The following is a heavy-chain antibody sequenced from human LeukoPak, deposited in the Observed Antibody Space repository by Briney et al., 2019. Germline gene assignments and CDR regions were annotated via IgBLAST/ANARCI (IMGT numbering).Heavy chain of an antibody. D-gene: IGHD6-19*01. CDR1: GGSVTTYY. J-gene: IGHJ4*02. V-gene: IGHV4-59*08. Sequence: SETLSLTCTVSGGSVTTYYWSWIRQPPGKGLEWMAYIYDSGTSSGTTKYNPSLNSRVTISVDRSTNQFSLKLRSVTAADTAVYYCARHEGSTGWYYYWGPGTLVTVSS. CDR3: ARHEGSTGWYYY. CDR2: IYDSGTSSGTT.